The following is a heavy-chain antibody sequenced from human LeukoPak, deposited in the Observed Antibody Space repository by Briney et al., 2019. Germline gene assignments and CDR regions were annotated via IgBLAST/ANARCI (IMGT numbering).Heavy chain of an antibody. V-gene: IGHV4-39*07. CDR1: GGSISGDIYY. CDR3: ARVGYDYVWGSYRRNTYYFDY. D-gene: IGHD3-16*02. J-gene: IGHJ4*02. Sequence: SESLSLTCTVSGGSISGDIYYWGWIRQPPGKALEWIGFIHHSGTPYHSPSLKSRITLSVDTSKNQFSLRMTSVTAADTAVYYCARVGYDYVWGSYRRNTYYFDYWGQGTLVTVSS. CDR2: IHHSGTP.